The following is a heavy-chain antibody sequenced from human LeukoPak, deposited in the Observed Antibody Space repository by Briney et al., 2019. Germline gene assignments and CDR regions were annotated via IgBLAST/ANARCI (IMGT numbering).Heavy chain of an antibody. CDR2: IYHTGST. CDR3: ASYDSSGYFSPYWYFDL. V-gene: IGHV4-38-2*02. J-gene: IGHJ2*01. Sequence: SETLSLTCTVSGYSISSGYYWGWIRQPPGKGLEWIASIYHTGSTDYNPSLKSRVTISVDTSKNHLSLKLSSVTAADTAVYYCASYDSSGYFSPYWYFDLWGRGTLVTVSS. CDR1: GYSISSGYY. D-gene: IGHD3-22*01.